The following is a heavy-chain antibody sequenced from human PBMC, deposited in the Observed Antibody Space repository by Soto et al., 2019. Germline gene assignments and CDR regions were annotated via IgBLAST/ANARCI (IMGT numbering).Heavy chain of an antibody. J-gene: IGHJ4*02. CDR1: GYTFSNYD. CDR2: VNPNNVDT. D-gene: IGHD3-10*01. CDR3: ANVSNKSSATDSDY. Sequence: QVQLVQSGAELKKPGASVKVSCKASGYTFSNYDMNWVRQATGQGPEWIGWVNPNNVDTGYAQKFQGRVTLTTDIPTTTAYMEHTSLRSEATAIAYCANVSNKSSATDSDYRGQGRLITVSS. V-gene: IGHV1-8*01.